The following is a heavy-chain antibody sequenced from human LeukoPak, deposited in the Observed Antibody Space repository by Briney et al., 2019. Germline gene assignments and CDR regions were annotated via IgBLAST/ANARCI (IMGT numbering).Heavy chain of an antibody. V-gene: IGHV4-39*01. CDR3: ARGLHDYGDYGDFDY. Sequence: KPSETLSLTCTVSGGSISSSSYYWGWIRQPPGKGLEWIGSIYYSGSTYYNPSLKSRVTISVDTSKNQFSLKLSSVTAADTAVYYCARGLHDYGDYGDFDYWGQGTLVTVSS. CDR1: GGSISSSSYY. CDR2: IYYSGST. J-gene: IGHJ4*02. D-gene: IGHD4-17*01.